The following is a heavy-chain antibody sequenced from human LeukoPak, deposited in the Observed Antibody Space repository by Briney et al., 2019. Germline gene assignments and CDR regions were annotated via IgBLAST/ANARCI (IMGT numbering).Heavy chain of an antibody. Sequence: QAGGSLRLSCAASGFTFSSYAMSWVRQAPGKGLEWVSAISGSGGSTYYADSVKGRFTISRDNAKNTLYLQMNSLRAEDTTVYYCARESGIAAALDLWGQGTLVTVSS. J-gene: IGHJ5*02. CDR1: GFTFSSYA. CDR3: ARESGIAAALDL. CDR2: ISGSGGST. V-gene: IGHV3-23*01. D-gene: IGHD6-13*01.